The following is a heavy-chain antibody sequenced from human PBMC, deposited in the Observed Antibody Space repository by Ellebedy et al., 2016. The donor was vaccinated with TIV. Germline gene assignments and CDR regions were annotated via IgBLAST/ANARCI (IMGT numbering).Heavy chain of an antibody. V-gene: IGHV5-51*01. CDR1: GYSFAPYW. J-gene: IGHJ4*02. CDR3: ARSGLATNFDY. D-gene: IGHD5-24*01. Sequence: GGSLRLSCKGSGYSFAPYWIGWVRQMPGKGLEWMGIIYPDDSDTRYNPSFQGQVTISADKSISTVYLQWSSLKASDTAMYYCARSGLATNFDYWGQGTLLTVSS. CDR2: IYPDDSDT.